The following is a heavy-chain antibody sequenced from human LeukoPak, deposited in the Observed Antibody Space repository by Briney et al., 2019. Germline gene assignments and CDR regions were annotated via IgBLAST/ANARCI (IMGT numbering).Heavy chain of an antibody. CDR3: ARGRITMIRGIIISGYFDY. D-gene: IGHD3-10*01. V-gene: IGHV4-39*01. Sequence: SETLSLTCTVSGGSISSSSYYWGWIRQPPGKGLEWIGSIYYSGSTYYNTSLKSRVTISVDTSKNQFSLKLTSVTAADTAVYYCARGRITMIRGIIISGYFDYWGQGALVTVSS. CDR1: GGSISSSSYY. J-gene: IGHJ4*02. CDR2: IYYSGST.